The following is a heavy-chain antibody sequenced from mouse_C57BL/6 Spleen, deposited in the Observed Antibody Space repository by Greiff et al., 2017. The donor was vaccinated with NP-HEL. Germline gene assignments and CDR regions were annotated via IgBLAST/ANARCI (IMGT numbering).Heavy chain of an antibody. J-gene: IGHJ4*01. D-gene: IGHD2-1*01. CDR1: GYAFSSSW. CDR3: ARSIYYISGGYAMDY. Sequence: VQLQQSGPELVKPGASVKISCKASGYAFSSSWMNWVKQRPGKGLEWIGRIYPGDGDTNYNGKFKGKATLTADKSSSTAYMQLSSLTSEDSAVYFCARSIYYISGGYAMDYWGQGTSVTVSS. V-gene: IGHV1-82*01. CDR2: IYPGDGDT.